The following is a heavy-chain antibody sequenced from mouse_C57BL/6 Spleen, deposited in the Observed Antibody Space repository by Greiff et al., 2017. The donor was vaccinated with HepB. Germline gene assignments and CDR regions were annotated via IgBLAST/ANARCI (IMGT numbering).Heavy chain of an antibody. J-gene: IGHJ4*01. CDR2: ISGGGGNT. Sequence: EVQRVESGGGLVKPGGSLKLSCAASGFTFSSYTMSWVRQTPEKRLEWVATISGGGGNTYYPDSVKGRFTISRDNAKNTLYLQMSSLRSEDTALYYCANTARMDYWGQGTSVTVSS. V-gene: IGHV5-9*01. CDR1: GFTFSSYT. D-gene: IGHD1-2*01. CDR3: ANTARMDY.